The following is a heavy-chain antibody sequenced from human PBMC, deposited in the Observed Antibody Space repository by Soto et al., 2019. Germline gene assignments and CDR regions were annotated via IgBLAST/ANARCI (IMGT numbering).Heavy chain of an antibody. D-gene: IGHD2-2*01. Sequence: PRVSLGLSFAASGFTFSSYSMNWVRQAPGKGLEWVSYISSSSSTIYYADSVKGRFTISRDNAKNSLYLQMNSLRAEDTAVYYCARTASAAPYYFDYWGQGTLVTVSS. CDR2: ISSSSSTI. CDR1: GFTFSSYS. V-gene: IGHV3-48*01. CDR3: ARTASAAPYYFDY. J-gene: IGHJ4*02.